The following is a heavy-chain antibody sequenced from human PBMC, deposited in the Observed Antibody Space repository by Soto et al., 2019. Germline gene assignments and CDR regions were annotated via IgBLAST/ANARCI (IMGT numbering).Heavy chain of an antibody. J-gene: IGHJ4*02. CDR3: ARVFTEYGDYKYYFHY. CDR1: GYAFTSFG. V-gene: IGHV1-18*04. Sequence: ASVQVSCKASGYAFTSFGISWGRQAPGQGLEWMGWISAYNGHTNIAQKLQGRVTMTTDTSTSTAYMELRSLRYDDTAVYYCARVFTEYGDYKYYFHYWGQGNLVTVSS. D-gene: IGHD4-17*01. CDR2: ISAYNGHT.